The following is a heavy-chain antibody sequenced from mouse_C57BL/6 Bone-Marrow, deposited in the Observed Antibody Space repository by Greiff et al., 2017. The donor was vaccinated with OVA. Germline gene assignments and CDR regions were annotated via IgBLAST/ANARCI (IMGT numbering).Heavy chain of an antibody. CDR3: ASFYDYDVAY. J-gene: IGHJ3*01. D-gene: IGHD2-4*01. CDR1: GYSITSGYY. V-gene: IGHV3-6*01. Sequence: ESGPGLVKPSQSLSLTCSVTGYSITSGYYWNWIRQFPGNKLEWMGYISYDGRNNYNPSLKNRISITRDTSKNQFFLKLNSVTTEDTATYYCASFYDYDVAYWGQGTLVTVSA. CDR2: ISYDGRN.